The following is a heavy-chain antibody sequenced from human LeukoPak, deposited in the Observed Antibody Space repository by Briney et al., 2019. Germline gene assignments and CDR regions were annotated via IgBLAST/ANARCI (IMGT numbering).Heavy chain of an antibody. Sequence: GRSLTTSCAASGFTFSRHGMHWVRQAQGKGPEWVAVIWYDGSQKYYGDSVKGRFTISRDNSKNTLYLQMNSLRAEDTAVYYCARDSPTDWFFDLWGRGTLVTVSS. CDR1: GFTFSRHG. CDR3: ARDSPTDWFFDL. D-gene: IGHD4-17*01. V-gene: IGHV3-33*01. CDR2: IWYDGSQK. J-gene: IGHJ2*01.